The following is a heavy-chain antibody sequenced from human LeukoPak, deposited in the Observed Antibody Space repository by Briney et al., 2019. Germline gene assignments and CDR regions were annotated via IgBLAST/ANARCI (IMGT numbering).Heavy chain of an antibody. J-gene: IGHJ6*03. D-gene: IGHD5-24*01. CDR3: VTRDGYKPRYLMXX. CDR2: IKSKNDGTTT. CDR1: GFTFSNFA. V-gene: IGHV3-15*01. Sequence: PGGSLRLSCAAPGFTFSNFAMSWVRQAPGEGLEWVGRIKSKNDGTTTDYAAPVRGRFTISKDDSKNTLYLQMNSLKTQDTDVYYCVTRDGYKPRYLMXXWGKGTTVT.